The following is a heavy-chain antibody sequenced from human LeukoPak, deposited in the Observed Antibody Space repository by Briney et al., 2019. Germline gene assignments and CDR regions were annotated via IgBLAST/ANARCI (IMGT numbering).Heavy chain of an antibody. CDR3: ARQYYYDSSGYYPFDY. Sequence: KPSETLSLTCTVSGGSISSSSYYWGCIRQPPGKGLEWLGSIYYSGSTYYNPSLKSRVTISVDTSKNQFSLKLSSVTAADTAVYYCARQYYYDSSGYYPFDYWGQGTLVTVSS. V-gene: IGHV4-39*01. J-gene: IGHJ4*02. D-gene: IGHD3-22*01. CDR1: GGSISSSSYY. CDR2: IYYSGST.